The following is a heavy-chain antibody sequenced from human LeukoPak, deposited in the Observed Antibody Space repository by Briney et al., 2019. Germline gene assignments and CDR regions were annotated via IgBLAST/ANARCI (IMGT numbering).Heavy chain of an antibody. CDR2: IKQAGSGY. Sequence: GGSLRLSCAASGFSFSPYSMSWVRQAPGKGLEWAATIKQAGSGYYYVDSVQGRFTISRDDAEDSVSLQMNSLRAEDTAVYYCARGYCAGTACYVGGMDVWGQGTTVTVAS. CDR3: ARGYCAGTACYVGGMDV. D-gene: IGHD2-8*02. V-gene: IGHV3-7*01. CDR1: GFSFSPYS. J-gene: IGHJ6*02.